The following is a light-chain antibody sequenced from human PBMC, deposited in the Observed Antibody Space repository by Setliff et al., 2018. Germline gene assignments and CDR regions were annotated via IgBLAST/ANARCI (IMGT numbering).Light chain of an antibody. CDR2: GNS. J-gene: IGLJ2*01. V-gene: IGLV1-40*01. CDR3: QSYDSSLSAYVV. Sequence: QSVLTQPPSVSGAPGQRVTISCTGSSSNIGAGYDVHWYQQLPGTAPKLLIYGNSNRPSGVPDRFSGSKSGTSASLAITGLQAEDEAGYYCQSYDSSLSAYVVFGGGTK. CDR1: SSNIGAGYD.